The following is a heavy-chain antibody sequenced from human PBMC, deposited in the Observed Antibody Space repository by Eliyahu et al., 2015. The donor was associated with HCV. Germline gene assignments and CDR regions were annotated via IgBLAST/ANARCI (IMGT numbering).Heavy chain of an antibody. CDR3: ARADYYGSGSFLFDY. V-gene: IGHV3-7*01. J-gene: IGHJ4*02. CDR1: GFXFSGYW. Sequence: EVQLVESGGGLVQPGGSLRLSCAASGFXFSGYWMTWGPQAPGEGLEGVATIKQDGSDKYYVDSVKGRFTISRDNAKNSLYLQMNSLRAEDTAVYYCARADYYGSGSFLFDYWGQGTLVTVSS. CDR2: IKQDGSDK. D-gene: IGHD3-10*01.